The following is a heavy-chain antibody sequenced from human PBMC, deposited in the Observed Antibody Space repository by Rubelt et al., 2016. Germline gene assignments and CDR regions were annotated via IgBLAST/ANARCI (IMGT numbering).Heavy chain of an antibody. CDR1: GGTFSSYA. Sequence: QVQLVQSGAEAKKPGSSVKVSCKASGGTFSSYAISWVRQAPGQGLEWMGRIIPILGIANYAQKFQGRVTISADKSTSTAYMELISLRSEDTAVYYCAGEDCSSTSCSPQGWGQGTLVTVSS. J-gene: IGHJ4*02. CDR2: IIPILGIA. V-gene: IGHV1-69*04. CDR3: AGEDCSSTSCSPQG. D-gene: IGHD2-2*01.